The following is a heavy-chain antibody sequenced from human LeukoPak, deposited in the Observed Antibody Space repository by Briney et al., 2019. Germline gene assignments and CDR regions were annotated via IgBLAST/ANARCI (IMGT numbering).Heavy chain of an antibody. V-gene: IGHV3-23*01. J-gene: IGHJ4*02. D-gene: IGHD6-19*01. CDR1: GFTFSSYA. CDR3: AKERNLKIAVAGTIFDY. Sequence: PGGSLRLSCAASGFTFSSYAMSWVRQAPGKGLEWVSAISGSGGSTYYADAVKGRFTISRDNSKNMIYLEMTSLKAEDTAVYYCAKERNLKIAVAGTIFDYWGQGTLVTVSS. CDR2: ISGSGGST.